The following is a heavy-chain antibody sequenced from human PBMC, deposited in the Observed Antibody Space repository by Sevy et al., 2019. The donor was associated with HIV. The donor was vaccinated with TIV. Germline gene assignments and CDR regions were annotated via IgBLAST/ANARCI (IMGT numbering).Heavy chain of an antibody. J-gene: IGHJ4*01. D-gene: IGHD6-13*01. CDR1: GFTVSSNY. CDR2: IYSGDSI. CDR3: AVVAEGY. Sequence: GGSLRLSCAASGFTVSSNYMSWVRQAPGKGLEWVSVIYSGDSISYADSVKGRFTISRDNSKNTLYLQMNSLRAEDTAVYDCAVVAEGYWGHGTLVTVSS. V-gene: IGHV3-53*01.